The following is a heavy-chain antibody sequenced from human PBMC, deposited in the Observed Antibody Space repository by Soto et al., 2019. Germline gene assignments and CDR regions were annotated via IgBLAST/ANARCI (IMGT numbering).Heavy chain of an antibody. CDR3: AIPGGYCSGGSCHT. CDR2: ISGSGGST. Sequence: EVQLLESGGGLVQPGGSLRLSCAASGFTFSSYAMSWVRQAPGKGLEWVSAISGSGGSTYYADSVKGRFTISRDNSKNTLYLQMNSLRAEDTAVYYCAIPGGYCSGGSCHTWGQGTLVTVSS. J-gene: IGHJ5*02. D-gene: IGHD2-15*01. CDR1: GFTFSSYA. V-gene: IGHV3-23*01.